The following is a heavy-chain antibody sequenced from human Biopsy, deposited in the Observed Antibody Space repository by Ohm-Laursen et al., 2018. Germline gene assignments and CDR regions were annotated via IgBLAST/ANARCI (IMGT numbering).Heavy chain of an antibody. J-gene: IGHJ6*02. V-gene: IGHV1-69*06. Sequence: GASVKVSCKTSGVTFNSYAISWVRQAPGQGLEWMGGVMPIFGTANYAQKFQGRVTITADKSTSTAHLDLGSLRSEDTAVYYCATRVTPVTTLYYYAMDVWGQGTTVTVSS. CDR2: VMPIFGTA. CDR3: ATRVTPVTTLYYYAMDV. CDR1: GVTFNSYA. D-gene: IGHD4-17*01.